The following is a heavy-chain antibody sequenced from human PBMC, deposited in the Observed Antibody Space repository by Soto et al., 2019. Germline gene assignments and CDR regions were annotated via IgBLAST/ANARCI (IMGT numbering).Heavy chain of an antibody. CDR3: AKSYCSSTSCYRPYYYYGMDV. CDR2: ISYDGSNK. Sequence: GGSLRLSCAASGFTFSSYGMHWVRQAPGKGLEWVAVISYDGSNKYYADSVKGRFTISRDNSKNTLYLQMNSLRAEDTAVYYCAKSYCSSTSCYRPYYYYGMDVWGQGTTVTVSS. V-gene: IGHV3-30*18. D-gene: IGHD2-2*02. J-gene: IGHJ6*02. CDR1: GFTFSSYG.